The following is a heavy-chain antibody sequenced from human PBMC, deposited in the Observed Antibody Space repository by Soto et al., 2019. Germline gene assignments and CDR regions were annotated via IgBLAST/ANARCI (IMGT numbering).Heavy chain of an antibody. J-gene: IGHJ4*02. CDR2: TNQDGRER. Sequence: EVQLVESGGGLVQPGGSLRLSCVASGFTFRNYWMSWLRQAPGKGLEWVANTNQDGRERYSVDSVKGRFTISRDNAKNSMHVQMNRRRAEDTAVYYCARDGSGYSTDWGQGTLVTVSS. CDR3: ARDGSGYSTD. V-gene: IGHV3-7*01. CDR1: GFTFRNYW. D-gene: IGHD5-18*01.